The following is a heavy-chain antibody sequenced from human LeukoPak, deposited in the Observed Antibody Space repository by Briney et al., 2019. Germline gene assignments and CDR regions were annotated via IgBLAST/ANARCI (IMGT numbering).Heavy chain of an antibody. CDR2: IWYDGSNK. CDR1: GFTFSSYA. V-gene: IGHV3-33*08. D-gene: IGHD2-2*01. Sequence: PGRSLRLSCAASGFTFSSYAMHWVRQAPGKGLEWVAVIWYDGSNKYYADSVKGRFTISRDNSKNTLYLQMNSLRAEDTAVYYCARGGDIVVVPAAMSLDYWGQGTLVTVSS. CDR3: ARGGDIVVVPAAMSLDY. J-gene: IGHJ4*02.